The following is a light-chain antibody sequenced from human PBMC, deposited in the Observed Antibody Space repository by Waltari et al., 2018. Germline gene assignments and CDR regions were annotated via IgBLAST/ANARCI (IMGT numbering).Light chain of an antibody. V-gene: IGLV2-14*03. J-gene: IGLJ2*01. CDR1: SSDVGGYNY. Sequence: QSALTQPASVSGSPGQSITISCTGTSSDVGGYNYVSWYQQHPGKAPRLMIYDVSNRPSGVSNRFSGSKSGNTASLTISGLQAVDEADYHCSSYTSSSTLIFGGGTKLTVL. CDR3: SSYTSSSTLI. CDR2: DVS.